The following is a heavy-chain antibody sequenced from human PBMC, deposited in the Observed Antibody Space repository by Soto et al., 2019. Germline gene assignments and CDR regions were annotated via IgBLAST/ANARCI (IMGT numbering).Heavy chain of an antibody. D-gene: IGHD3-10*01. CDR1: GFTFGDYA. J-gene: IGHJ6*03. V-gene: IGHV3-49*03. CDR2: IRSKAYGGTT. CDR3: TRDHYYGSGSEYYYMDV. Sequence: PGGSLRLSCTASGFTFGDYAMSWFRQAPGKGLDWVGFIRSKAYGGTTEYAASVKGRFTISRDDSKSIAYLQMNSLKTEDTAVYYCTRDHYYGSGSEYYYMDVWGKGTTVTVSS.